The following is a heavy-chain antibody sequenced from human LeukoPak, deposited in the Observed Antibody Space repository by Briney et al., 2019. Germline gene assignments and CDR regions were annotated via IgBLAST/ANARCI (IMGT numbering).Heavy chain of an antibody. CDR3: ARGRGPRYCSSTSCYGVPYYYYGMDV. Sequence: ASVKVSCKATGYTFTSYGISWVRQAPGQGLEWMGWISAYNGNTNYAQKVQGRVTMTTDTSTSTAYMELRSLRSDDTAVYYCARGRGPRYCSSTSCYGVPYYYYGMDVWGQGTTVTVSS. V-gene: IGHV1-18*01. J-gene: IGHJ6*02. CDR2: ISAYNGNT. CDR1: GYTFTSYG. D-gene: IGHD2-2*01.